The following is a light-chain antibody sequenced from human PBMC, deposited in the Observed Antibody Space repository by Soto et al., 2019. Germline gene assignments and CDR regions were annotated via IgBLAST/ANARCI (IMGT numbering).Light chain of an antibody. V-gene: IGKV1-5*01. J-gene: IGKJ1*01. CDR3: QQYNSYRT. CDR1: ESISIW. Sequence: DIQMTQSPSTLSASVGDTVTITCRARESISIWLAWYQQKPGRAPKLLIYDASILESGVPSRFSGSGSGTDFTLTISSLHPDDFATYYCQQYNSYRTFGKGTKVDIK. CDR2: DAS.